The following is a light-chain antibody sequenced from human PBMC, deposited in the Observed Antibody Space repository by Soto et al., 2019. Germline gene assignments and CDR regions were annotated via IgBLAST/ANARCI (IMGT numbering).Light chain of an antibody. Sequence: QSVLTQPPSASGTPGQRVTISCSGSHSNSGSNYVYWYQQLPGTAPKLLIYSNDQRPSGVPDRFSGSKSGATASLAISGLRSDDEADYYCCSYAGSWVFGGGTKLTVL. J-gene: IGLJ3*02. CDR2: SND. V-gene: IGLV1-47*02. CDR1: HSNSGSNY. CDR3: CSYAGSWV.